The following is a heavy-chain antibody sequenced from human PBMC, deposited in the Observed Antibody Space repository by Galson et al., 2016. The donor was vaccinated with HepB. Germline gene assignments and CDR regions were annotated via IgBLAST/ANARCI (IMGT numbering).Heavy chain of an antibody. CDR2: ISSGGTT. Sequence: SLRLSCAASGFTFNIYAMSWVRLAPGKGLEWVSAISSGGTTYYRDSVKGRFTISRDNSKNTLYLQMNNLRAEDTAVYYCEGYSDPFDIWGQGTMVTVSS. CDR3: EGYSDPFDI. J-gene: IGHJ3*02. V-gene: IGHV3-23*01. CDR1: GFTFNIYA. D-gene: IGHD3-22*01.